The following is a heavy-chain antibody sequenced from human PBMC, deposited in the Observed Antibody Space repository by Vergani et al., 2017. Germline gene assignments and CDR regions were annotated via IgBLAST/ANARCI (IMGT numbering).Heavy chain of an antibody. CDR1: GFDFSSYI. CDR3: GRVADFYGLGSRLLDL. CDR2: VSPGTKSQ. J-gene: IGHJ5*02. V-gene: IGHV3-48*01. D-gene: IGHD3-10*01. Sequence: QLVESGGGWVQPGGSLRLSCVVSGFDFSSYIMNWVRQAPGKGLEWVSFVSPGTKSQSYAESLKGRFTISRDSAKNSLYLQMDSLRAEDTAVYYCGRVADFYGLGSRLLDLWGQGILVTVSS.